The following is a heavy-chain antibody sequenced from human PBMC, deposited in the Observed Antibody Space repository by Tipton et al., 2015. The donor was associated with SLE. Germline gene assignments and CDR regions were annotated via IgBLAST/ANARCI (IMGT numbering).Heavy chain of an antibody. CDR3: ARDPGGAAAGPADY. V-gene: IGHV1-18*01. D-gene: IGHD6-13*01. CDR1: GYIFTNYG. Sequence: QLVQSGPEVKKPGASVTVSCKTSGYIFTNYGISWVRQAPGHGLEWMGWISAYNGVTYYTQKFQGRVTMTTDTSTSTAYMEVRSLRSDDTAVFYCARDPGGAAAGPADYWGQGTLVTVSS. J-gene: IGHJ4*02. CDR2: ISAYNGVT.